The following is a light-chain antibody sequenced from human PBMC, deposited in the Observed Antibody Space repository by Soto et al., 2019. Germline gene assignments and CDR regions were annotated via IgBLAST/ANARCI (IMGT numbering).Light chain of an antibody. CDR2: AAS. CDR1: HSVRSN. V-gene: IGKV3-15*01. J-gene: IGKJ4*01. Sequence: ETVMTQSPVTLSLSPGDRATLSCRASHSVRSNLAWYQQKPGQPPTLLIYAASTRATGIPGRFSGSGSGTEFTLTISSLQSEDSAVYYCQQYNDWPPLTFGGGTKVEIK. CDR3: QQYNDWPPLT.